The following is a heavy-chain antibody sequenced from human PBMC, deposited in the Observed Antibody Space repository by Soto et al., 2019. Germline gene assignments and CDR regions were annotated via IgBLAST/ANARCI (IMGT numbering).Heavy chain of an antibody. J-gene: IGHJ2*01. CDR1: GGTFSSYA. CDR2: IIPIFGTA. CDR3: ARDLACSSTSCYTNLLEERYFDL. D-gene: IGHD2-2*02. Sequence: QVQLVQSGAEVKKPGSSVKVSCKASGGTFSSYAISWVRQAPGQGLGWMGGIIPIFGTANYAQKFQGRVTITADESTSTAYMELSSLRSEDTAVYYCARDLACSSTSCYTNLLEERYFDLWGRGALVTVSS. V-gene: IGHV1-69*01.